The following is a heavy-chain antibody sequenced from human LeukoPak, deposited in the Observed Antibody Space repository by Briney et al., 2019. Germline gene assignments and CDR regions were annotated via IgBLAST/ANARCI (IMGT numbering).Heavy chain of an antibody. CDR2: IYYSGST. CDR3: ARHSSGWYRN. CDR1: GGSISSYY. J-gene: IGHJ4*02. D-gene: IGHD6-19*01. V-gene: IGHV4-59*08. Sequence: NSSETLSLTCTVSGGSISSYYWSWIRQPPGKGLEWIGYIYYSGSTNYNPSLKSRVTISVDTSKNQFSLKLSSVTAADTAVYYCARHSSGWYRNWGQGTLVTVSS.